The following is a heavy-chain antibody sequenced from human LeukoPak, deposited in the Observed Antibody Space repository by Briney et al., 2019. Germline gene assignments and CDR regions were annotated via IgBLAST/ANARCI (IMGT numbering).Heavy chain of an antibody. D-gene: IGHD6-25*01. V-gene: IGHV4-4*07. Sequence: SETLSLTCTVSGGSISSYYWTWIRQSAGKGLEWIGRINTSGSTNYNPSLRSRVTMSVNTSKNQFSLNLTSVTAADTAVYSCARGGGDPRWLDPWGQGTLVTVSS. CDR1: GGSISSYY. J-gene: IGHJ5*02. CDR2: INTSGST. CDR3: ARGGGDPRWLDP.